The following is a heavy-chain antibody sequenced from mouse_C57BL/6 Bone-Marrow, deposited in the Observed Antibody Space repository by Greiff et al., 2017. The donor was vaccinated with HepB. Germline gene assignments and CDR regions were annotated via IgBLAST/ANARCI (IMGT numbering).Heavy chain of an antibody. CDR2: IDPENGDT. V-gene: IGHV14-4*01. CDR1: GFNIKDDY. CDR3: TTCLLEY. D-gene: IGHD2-10*01. J-gene: IGHJ3*01. Sequence: EVQLQQSGAELVRPGASVKLSCTASGFNIKDDYMHWVKQRPEQGLEWIGWIDPENGDTEYASKFQGKATITADTSSNTAYLQLSSLTSEDTAVYYCTTCLLEYWGQGTLVTVSA.